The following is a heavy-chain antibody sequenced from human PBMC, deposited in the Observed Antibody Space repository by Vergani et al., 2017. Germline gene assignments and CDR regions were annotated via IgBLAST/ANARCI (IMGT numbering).Heavy chain of an antibody. CDR1: GFTFSSYE. CDR2: NSSSGSTI. V-gene: IGHV3-48*03. CDR3: ARDLDYGGNSRFWLYYYYGMDV. J-gene: IGHJ6*02. D-gene: IGHD4-23*01. Sequence: EVQLVESGGGLVQPGGSLRLSCAASGFTFSSYEMNWVRQAPGKGLEWVSYNSSSGSTIYYADSVKGRFPISRDNAKNSLYLQMNSLRAEDTAVYYCARDLDYGGNSRFWLYYYYGMDVWGQGTTVTVSS.